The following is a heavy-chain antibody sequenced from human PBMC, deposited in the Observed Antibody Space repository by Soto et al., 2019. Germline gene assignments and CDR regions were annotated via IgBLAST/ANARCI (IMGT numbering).Heavy chain of an antibody. CDR3: ARRGSGSYYDY. D-gene: IGHD1-26*01. Sequence: EVQLLESGGGLVQPGGSLRLSCAASGFTFSSYAMRWVRQAPGKGLEWVSAISGSGGSTYYADSVKGRFTVSRDNSKNTLYLQMNSLRAEDTAVYYCARRGSGSYYDYWGQGTLVIVSS. CDR2: ISGSGGST. CDR1: GFTFSSYA. J-gene: IGHJ4*02. V-gene: IGHV3-23*01.